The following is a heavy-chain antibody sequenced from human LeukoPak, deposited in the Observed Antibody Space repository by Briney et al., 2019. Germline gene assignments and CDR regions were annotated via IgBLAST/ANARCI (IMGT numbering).Heavy chain of an antibody. CDR1: GGSISSGDYF. Sequence: PSQTLSLTCTVSGGSISSGDYFWSWIRQSPGKGLEWIGYIYYSGSTYYNPSLKSRVSISADTSKNQFSLKLSSVTAADTAAFYCARAKYYYDSGSYYDGQYYFDYWGQGTLVTVSS. CDR3: ARAKYYYDSGSYYDGQYYFDY. V-gene: IGHV4-30-4*01. J-gene: IGHJ4*02. CDR2: IYYSGST. D-gene: IGHD3-10*01.